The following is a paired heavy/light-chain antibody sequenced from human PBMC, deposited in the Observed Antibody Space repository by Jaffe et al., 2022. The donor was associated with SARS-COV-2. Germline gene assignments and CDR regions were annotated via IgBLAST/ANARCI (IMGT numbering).Heavy chain of an antibody. CDR1: GFTFSSYG. CDR3: ATLSTYYDFWSGYSEDYGMDV. Sequence: QVQLVESGGGVVQPGRSLRLSCAASGFTFSSYGMHWVRQAPGKGLEWVAVIWYDGSNKYYADSVKGRFTISRDNSKNTLYLQMNSLRAEDTAVYYCATLSTYYDFWSGYSEDYGMDVWGQGTTVTVSS. CDR2: IWYDGSNK. D-gene: IGHD3-3*01. J-gene: IGHJ6*02. V-gene: IGHV3-33*01.
Light chain of an antibody. CDR1: QSLVYSDGNTY. J-gene: IGKJ3*01. CDR3: MQGTHWPPAFT. V-gene: IGKV2-30*01. CDR2: KVS. Sequence: DVVMTQSPLSLPVTLGQPASISCRSSQSLVYSDGNTYLNWFQQRPGQSPRRLIYKVSNRDSGVPDRFSGSGSGTDFTLKISRVEAEDVGVYYCMQGTHWPPAFTFGPGTKVDIK.